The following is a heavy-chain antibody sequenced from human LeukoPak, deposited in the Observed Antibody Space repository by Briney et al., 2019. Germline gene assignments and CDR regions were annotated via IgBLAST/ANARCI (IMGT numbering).Heavy chain of an antibody. D-gene: IGHD1-26*01. CDR1: GFTVSSNY. J-gene: IGHJ3*02. CDR2: IYSGGST. CDR3: ARDSIVGARDAFDI. Sequence: GGSLRLSCAASGFTVSSNYMSWVRQAPGKGLEWVSVIYSGGSTYYADSVKGRFTISRDNSKNALYLQMNSLRAEDTAVYYCARDSIVGARDAFDIWGQGTMVTVSS. V-gene: IGHV3-66*02.